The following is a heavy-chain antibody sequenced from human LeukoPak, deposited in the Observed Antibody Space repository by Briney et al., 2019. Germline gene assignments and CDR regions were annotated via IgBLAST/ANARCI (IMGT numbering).Heavy chain of an antibody. Sequence: PGRSMRLSSAASTFSSSGYWITWVRQAPGTGLEWVARPHADGVEQNYVDSVTGRFTMSRDNAKNSLDLQMNSLRVEDTAVYYCARGGYSFDYLGQGTLVAVSS. CDR2: PHADGVEQ. CDR3: ARGGYSFDY. D-gene: IGHD5-18*01. CDR1: TFSSSGYW. V-gene: IGHV3-7*04. J-gene: IGHJ4*02.